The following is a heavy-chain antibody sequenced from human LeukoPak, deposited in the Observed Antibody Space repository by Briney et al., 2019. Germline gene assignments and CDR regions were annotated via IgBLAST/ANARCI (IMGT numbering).Heavy chain of an antibody. CDR3: ASHRLQTYSSGWYIGY. D-gene: IGHD6-19*01. CDR2: IIPIFGTA. Sequence: SVKVSCKASGGTFSSYAISWVRQAPGQGLEWMGGIIPIFGTANYAQKFQGGVTITADESTSTAYMELSSLRSEDTAVYYCASHRLQTYSSGWYIGYWGQGTLVTVSS. J-gene: IGHJ4*02. V-gene: IGHV1-69*01. CDR1: GGTFSSYA.